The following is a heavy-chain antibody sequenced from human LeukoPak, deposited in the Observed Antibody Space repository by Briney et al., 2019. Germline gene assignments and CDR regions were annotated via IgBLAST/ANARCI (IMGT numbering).Heavy chain of an antibody. CDR1: GGSFSGYY. CDR3: ARGREYCSGGSRYSLGHSVGFDY. CDR2: INHSGST. J-gene: IGHJ4*02. Sequence: SETLSLTCAVYGGSFSGYYWSWIRQPPGKGLEWIGEINHSGSTNYNPSLKSRVTISVDTSKNQFSLKLSSVTAADTAVYYCARGREYCSGGSRYSLGHSVGFDYWGQGTLVTVSS. V-gene: IGHV4-34*01. D-gene: IGHD2-15*01.